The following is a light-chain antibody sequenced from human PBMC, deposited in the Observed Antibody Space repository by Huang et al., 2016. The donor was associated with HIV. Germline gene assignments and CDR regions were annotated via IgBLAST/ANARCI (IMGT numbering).Light chain of an antibody. CDR1: QGIRTY. Sequence: IQLTQSPSSLSASVGDRVTITCRASQGIRTYLAWYQQRPGKAPTLLIHASSTLRSGVSAMFSGTGSGTDFTLTISNLQVEDFATYYCQQLKSYPYTFGQGTTLGLK. CDR3: QQLKSYPYT. J-gene: IGKJ2*01. V-gene: IGKV1-9*01. CDR2: ASS.